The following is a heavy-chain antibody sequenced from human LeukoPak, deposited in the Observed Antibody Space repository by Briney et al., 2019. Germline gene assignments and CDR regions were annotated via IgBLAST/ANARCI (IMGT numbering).Heavy chain of an antibody. Sequence: SETLSLTCTVSGGSISSGSYYWSWIRQPAGKGLEWIGRIYTSESTNYNPSLKSRVTISVDTSKNQFSLKLSSVTAADTAVYYCARAYSSSWYFNWFDPWGQGTLVTVSS. CDR1: GGSISSGSYY. V-gene: IGHV4-61*02. J-gene: IGHJ5*02. CDR2: IYTSEST. CDR3: ARAYSSSWYFNWFDP. D-gene: IGHD6-13*01.